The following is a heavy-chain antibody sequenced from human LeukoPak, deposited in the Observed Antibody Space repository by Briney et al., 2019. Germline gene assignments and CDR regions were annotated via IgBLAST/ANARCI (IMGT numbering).Heavy chain of an antibody. J-gene: IGHJ6*03. D-gene: IGHD6-6*01. CDR2: ISSTGDTI. V-gene: IGHV3-11*04. CDR3: AKDLSSSSLYYYYYMDV. CDR1: GFIFSDYY. Sequence: GGSLRLSCAVSGFIFSDYYMSWIRQAPGKGLEWVSYISSTGDTIYYADSVKGRFTISRDNFKTTLYLQMNTLRAEDTAVYYCAKDLSSSSLYYYYYMDVWGKGTTVTVSS.